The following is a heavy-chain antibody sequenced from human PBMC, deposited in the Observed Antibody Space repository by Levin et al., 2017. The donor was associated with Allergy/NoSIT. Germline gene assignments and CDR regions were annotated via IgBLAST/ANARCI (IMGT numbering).Heavy chain of an antibody. J-gene: IGHJ4*02. CDR3: AREDMPTLFHY. Sequence: GGSLRLSCAASGFTFGSYWMHWVRQAPGRGLVWVSRINDDGSYTTYADSVKGRFTISRDNAKNTLYLQMNSLRAEDTAVYYCAREDMPTLFHYWGQGTLVTVSS. CDR1: GFTFGSYW. D-gene: IGHD2-2*01. CDR2: INDDGSYT. V-gene: IGHV3-74*03.